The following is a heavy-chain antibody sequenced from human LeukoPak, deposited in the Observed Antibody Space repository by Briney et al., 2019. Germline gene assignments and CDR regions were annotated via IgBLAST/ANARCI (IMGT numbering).Heavy chain of an antibody. J-gene: IGHJ4*02. CDR1: GGSFSGYY. Sequence: PSETLSLTCAVYGGSFSGYYWSWIRQPPGKGLEWIGEINHSGSTNYNPSLKSRVTISVDTSKNQFSLKLSSVTAADTAVYYCARAETYYDFWSGYYTGFDYWGQGTLVTVSS. V-gene: IGHV4-34*01. D-gene: IGHD3-3*01. CDR2: INHSGST. CDR3: ARAETYYDFWSGYYTGFDY.